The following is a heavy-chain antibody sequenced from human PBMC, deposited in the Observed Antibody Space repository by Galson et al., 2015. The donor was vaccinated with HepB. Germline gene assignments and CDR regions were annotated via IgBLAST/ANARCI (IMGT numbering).Heavy chain of an antibody. J-gene: IGHJ4*02. CDR2: IVVGSGNT. Sequence: SVKVSCKASGFTFTSSAVQWVRQARGQRLEWIGWIVVGSGNTNYAQKFQERVTITRDMSTSTAYMELSSLRSEDTAVYYCAAFRPPLYGSGNQGYFDYWGQGTLVTVSS. CDR3: AAFRPPLYGSGNQGYFDY. D-gene: IGHD3-10*01. V-gene: IGHV1-58*01. CDR1: GFTFTSSA.